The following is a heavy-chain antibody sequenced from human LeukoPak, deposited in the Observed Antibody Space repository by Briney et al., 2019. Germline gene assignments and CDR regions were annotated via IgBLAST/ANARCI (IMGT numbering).Heavy chain of an antibody. D-gene: IGHD3-10*01. Sequence: SETLSLTCTVSGGSINSYYWGWIRQPPGKGLEWIGSIYYSGSTYYNPPLKSRVTISVDTSKNQFSLKLSSVTAADTAVYYCAKEITGGLYYMDVWGKGTTVTVSS. V-gene: IGHV4-39*07. CDR2: IYYSGST. J-gene: IGHJ6*03. CDR3: AKEITGGLYYMDV. CDR1: GGSINSYY.